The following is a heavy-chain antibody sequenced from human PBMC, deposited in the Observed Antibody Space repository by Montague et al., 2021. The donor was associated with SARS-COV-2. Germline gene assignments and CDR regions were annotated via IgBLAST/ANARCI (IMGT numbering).Heavy chain of an antibody. CDR2: VYYTGKT. Sequence: SETLSLTCNGTGATTNTGTHYWGWIRQPPGKVLEWIGSVYYTGKTYYNPSLKSRVTVSVDTSNNYFSLILTAVTAADTAVYYCARLRQGEDHFDYWGRGTLVTVSS. CDR3: ARLRQGEDHFDY. J-gene: IGHJ4*02. CDR1: GATTNTGTHY. D-gene: IGHD3-16*01. V-gene: IGHV4-39*01.